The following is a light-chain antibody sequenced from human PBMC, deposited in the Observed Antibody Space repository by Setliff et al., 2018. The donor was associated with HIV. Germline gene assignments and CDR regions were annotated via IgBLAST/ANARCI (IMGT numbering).Light chain of an antibody. Sequence: QSALTQPASVSGSPGQSITISCTGTSRDVGGYNYVSWYQQHPGKAPKLIIYEVRNRPSGVSNRFSGSKSGNTASLTISGLQAEDEADYYCNSYASTSSFVFGTGTKVTVL. J-gene: IGLJ1*01. CDR3: NSYASTSSFV. CDR2: EVR. V-gene: IGLV2-14*01. CDR1: SRDVGGYNY.